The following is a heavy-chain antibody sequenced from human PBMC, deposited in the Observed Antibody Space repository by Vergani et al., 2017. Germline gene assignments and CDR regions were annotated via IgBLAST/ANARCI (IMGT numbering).Heavy chain of an antibody. V-gene: IGHV3-23*01. CDR3: AKDLGKRIFGVDYPGPHFY. D-gene: IGHD3-3*01. CDR1: GFTFSSYA. J-gene: IGHJ4*02. Sequence: EVQLLESGGGLVQPGGSLRLSCAASGFTFSSYAMSWVRQAPGKGLEWVSAISGSGGSTYYADSVKGRFTISRDNSKNTLYLQMNSLRAEDTAVYYCAKDLGKRIFGVDYPGPHFYWGQGTLVTVSS. CDR2: ISGSGGST.